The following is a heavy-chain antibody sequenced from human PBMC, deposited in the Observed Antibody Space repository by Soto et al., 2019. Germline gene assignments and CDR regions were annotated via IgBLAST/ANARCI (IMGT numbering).Heavy chain of an antibody. J-gene: IGHJ5*02. V-gene: IGHV1-69*13. Sequence: PGATVKVSCQTSAGTFSSYAISWLRQAPGQVLEWMVGIIPIFGTANYAQKFQGRVTITADESTSTAYMELSSLRSEDTAVYYCAWSSTSIGWFDPWGQGTLVTVSS. CDR2: IIPIFGTA. D-gene: IGHD2-2*01. CDR1: AGTFSSYA. CDR3: AWSSTSIGWFDP.